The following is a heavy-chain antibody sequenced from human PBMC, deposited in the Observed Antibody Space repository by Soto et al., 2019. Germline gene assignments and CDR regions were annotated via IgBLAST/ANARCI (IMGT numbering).Heavy chain of an antibody. CDR1: GGSISSGAYY. D-gene: IGHD1-26*01. CDR3: AKDSGSYGLDY. V-gene: IGHV4-31*03. CDR2: IYFSGST. J-gene: IGHJ4*02. Sequence: SETLSLTCTVSGGSISSGAYYWSWIHQHPGKGLEWIGYIYFSGSTYYNPSLKSRVTISVDTSKNQFSLKLYSVTAADTAVYYCAKDSGSYGLDYWGQGTLVTVSS.